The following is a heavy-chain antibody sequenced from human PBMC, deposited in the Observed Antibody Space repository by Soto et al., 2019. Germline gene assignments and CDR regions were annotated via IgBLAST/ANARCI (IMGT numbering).Heavy chain of an antibody. Sequence: PGVSLRLSCAASGFTFSSYAMHWVRQAPGRGLEWVAVISYDGSNKYYADSVKGRFTISRDNSKNTLYLQMNSLRAEDTAVYYCARLPPPRYKVEMATISVYWGQGTLVTVSS. CDR1: GFTFSSYA. D-gene: IGHD5-12*01. V-gene: IGHV3-30-3*01. CDR3: ARLPPPRYKVEMATISVY. CDR2: ISYDGSNK. J-gene: IGHJ4*02.